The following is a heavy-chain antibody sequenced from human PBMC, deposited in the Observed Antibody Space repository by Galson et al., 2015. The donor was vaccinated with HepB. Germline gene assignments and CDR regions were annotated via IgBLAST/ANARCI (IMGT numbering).Heavy chain of an antibody. J-gene: IGHJ4*02. V-gene: IGHV3-30*02. D-gene: IGHD3-22*01. CDR1: GFTFSSYG. CDR2: IRYDGSNK. CDR3: APNSRWDSSGYVY. Sequence: SLRLSCAASGFTFSSYGMHWVRQAPGKGLEWVAFIRYDGSNKYYADSVKGRFTISRDNSKNTLYLQMNSLRAEDTAVYYCAPNSRWDSSGYVYWGQGTLVTVSS.